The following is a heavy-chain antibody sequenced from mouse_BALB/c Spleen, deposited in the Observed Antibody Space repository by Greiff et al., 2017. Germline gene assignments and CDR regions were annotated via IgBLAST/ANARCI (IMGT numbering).Heavy chain of an antibody. CDR2: ISTYYGDA. V-gene: IGHV1-67*01. D-gene: IGHD4-1*01. J-gene: IGHJ3*01. Sequence: QVQLQQSGPDLVKPGVSVKISCKGSGYTFTDYAMHWVKQSHAKSLEWIGVISTYYGDASYNQKFKGKATMTVDKSSSTAYMELARLTSEDSAIYYCARGTNWGFAYWGQGTLVTVSA. CDR3: ARGTNWGFAY. CDR1: GYTFTDYA.